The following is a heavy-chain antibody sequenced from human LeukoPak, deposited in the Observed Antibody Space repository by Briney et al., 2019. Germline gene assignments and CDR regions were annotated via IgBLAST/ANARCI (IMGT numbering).Heavy chain of an antibody. D-gene: IGHD3-10*01. CDR3: ARDVLVNMVRGVIIPPDYYYYGMDV. J-gene: IGHJ6*02. V-gene: IGHV1-69*04. Sequence: SVKVSCKASGGTFSSYAISWVRQAPGQGLEWMGRIIPILGIANYAQKFQGRVTITADKSTSTAYMELSSLRSEDTAVYYCARDVLVNMVRGVIIPPDYYYYGMDVWGQGTTVTVSS. CDR1: GGTFSSYA. CDR2: IIPILGIA.